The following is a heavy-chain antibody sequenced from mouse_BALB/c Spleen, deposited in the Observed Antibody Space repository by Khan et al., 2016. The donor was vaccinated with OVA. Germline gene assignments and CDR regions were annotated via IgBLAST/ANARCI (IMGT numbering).Heavy chain of an antibody. CDR1: GFTFSSYG. J-gene: IGHJ2*01. CDR3: ARMARAIN. Sequence: VELVESGGGLVQPGGSLKLSCAASGFTFSSYGMSWVRQTPDKRLELVATINSNGGSTYYPDSVKGRFTISRDTAKNTLYLQMSSLKSEDTARYYCARMARAINWGQGTTLTVSS. CDR2: INSNGGST. V-gene: IGHV5-6-3*01.